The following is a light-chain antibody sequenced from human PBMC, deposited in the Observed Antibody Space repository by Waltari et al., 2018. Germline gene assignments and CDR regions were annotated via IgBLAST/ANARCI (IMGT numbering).Light chain of an antibody. V-gene: IGLV3-10*01. CDR2: EDN. Sequence: SYELPQPPSVSVSPGQTARITFYGETLPRKSAYWYQQKSGQAPVLVIFEDNKRPSGIPERFSGSLSGTTATLTISGAQVEDEADYYCSSVDNNFKGVFGAGTKVTVL. CDR3: SSVDNNFKGV. CDR1: TLPRKS. J-gene: IGLJ1*01.